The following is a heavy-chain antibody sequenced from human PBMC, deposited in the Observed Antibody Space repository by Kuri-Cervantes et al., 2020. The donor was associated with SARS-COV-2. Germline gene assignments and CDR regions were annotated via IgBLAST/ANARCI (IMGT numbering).Heavy chain of an antibody. J-gene: IGHJ1*01. CDR2: ISGSGRST. D-gene: IGHD2-2*01. CDR1: GLNSSSYA. CDR3: ANIQVVPAVYRGAQYFHH. V-gene: IGHV3-23*01. Sequence: TLSLTCAASGLNSSSYALSWVRQAPGKGLEWVSAISGSGRSTYYADSVKGRFTISRDNSKNTLSLQMNSLRAEDTAVYYCANIQVVPAVYRGAQYFHHWGQGTLVTVSS.